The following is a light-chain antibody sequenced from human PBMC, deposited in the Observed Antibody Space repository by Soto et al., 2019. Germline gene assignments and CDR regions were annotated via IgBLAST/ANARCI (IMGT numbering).Light chain of an antibody. CDR3: CSYAGSYTWV. J-gene: IGLJ1*01. CDR1: SSDVGGYNY. V-gene: IGLV2-11*01. CDR2: DVS. Sequence: QSALTQPRSVSGSPGQSVTISCTGTSSDVGGYNYVSWYQQHPGKAPKLMIYDVSKRPSGVPDRFSGSKSGTTASLTISGLQDEEEADYYCCSYAGSYTWVFGAGTKVTVL.